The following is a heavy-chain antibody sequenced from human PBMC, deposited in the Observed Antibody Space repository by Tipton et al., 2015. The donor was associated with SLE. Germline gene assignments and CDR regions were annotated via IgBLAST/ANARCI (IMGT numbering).Heavy chain of an antibody. V-gene: IGHV4-4*07. CDR3: ASDLGSFDY. CDR1: GGSISSYY. Sequence: TLSLTCTVSGGSISSYYWNWIRQPAGKGLEWLGRIYTSGSTNYNPSLKSRVTMSVDTSKNQFSLKLSSVTAADTAVYYCASDLGSFDYWGQGTLVTVSS. CDR2: IYTSGST. J-gene: IGHJ4*02. D-gene: IGHD3-16*01.